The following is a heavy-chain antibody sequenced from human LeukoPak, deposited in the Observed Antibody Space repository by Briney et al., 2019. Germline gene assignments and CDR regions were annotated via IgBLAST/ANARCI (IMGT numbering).Heavy chain of an antibody. Sequence: GGSLRLSCAASGFTFSSYAMSWVRQAPGKGLEWVSAISGSGGSTYYADSVKGRFTISRGNSKNTLYLQMNSLRAEDTAVYYCAKDQGYYDFWSSYYPSWFDPWGQGTLVTVSS. CDR2: ISGSGGST. D-gene: IGHD3-3*01. CDR1: GFTFSSYA. J-gene: IGHJ5*02. V-gene: IGHV3-23*01. CDR3: AKDQGYYDFWSSYYPSWFDP.